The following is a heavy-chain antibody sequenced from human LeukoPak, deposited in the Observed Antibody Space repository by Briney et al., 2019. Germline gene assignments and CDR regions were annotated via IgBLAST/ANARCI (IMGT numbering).Heavy chain of an antibody. CDR2: IRYDGSNK. V-gene: IGHV3-30*02. J-gene: IGHJ4*02. CDR1: GFTFSSYG. D-gene: IGHD4-23*01. Sequence: GGSLRLSCAASGFTFSSYGMHWVRQAPGKGLEGVAFIRYDGSNKYYADSVKGRFTISRDNSKNTLYLQMNSLRAEDTAVYYCARDNPSYGGNSAFDYWGQGPLVTVSS. CDR3: ARDNPSYGGNSAFDY.